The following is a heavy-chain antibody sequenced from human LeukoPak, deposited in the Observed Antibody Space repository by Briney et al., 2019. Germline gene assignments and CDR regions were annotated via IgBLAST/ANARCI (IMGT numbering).Heavy chain of an antibody. Sequence: GGSLRLSCAVSGFTVSNNYMNWVRQAPGKGLEWVSYISSSSSTVYYADSVKGRFTISRDNAKNSLYLQMNSLRDEDTAVYYCARDHSASNYYYYGMDVWGQGTTVTVSS. CDR2: ISSSSSTV. CDR3: ARDHSASNYYYYGMDV. J-gene: IGHJ6*02. V-gene: IGHV3-48*02. D-gene: IGHD2-21*01. CDR1: GFTVSNNY.